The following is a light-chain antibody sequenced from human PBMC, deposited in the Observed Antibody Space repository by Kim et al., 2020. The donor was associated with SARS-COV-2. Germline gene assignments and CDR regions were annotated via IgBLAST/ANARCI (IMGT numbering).Light chain of an antibody. CDR2: AAS. CDR3: QQSYSTSWT. V-gene: IGKV1-39*01. CDR1: QSISSY. Sequence: FGDRVTITCRDSQSISSYLNWYQQQPGKAPKLLIYAASSLQSGVPSRFCGRGSGTYFTLTISSLQPEDFATYYCQQSYSTSWTFGQGTKVDIK. J-gene: IGKJ1*01.